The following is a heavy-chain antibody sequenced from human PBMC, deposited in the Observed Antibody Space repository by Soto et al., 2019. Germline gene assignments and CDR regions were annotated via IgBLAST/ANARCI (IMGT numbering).Heavy chain of an antibody. CDR3: ARHGAIGPAAAGTEPAQHDY. D-gene: IGHD6-13*01. CDR2: IIPIFGTA. CDR1: GGTFSSYA. Sequence: SVKVSCKASGGTFSSYAISWVRQAPGQGLEWMGGIIPIFGTANYAQKFQGRVTITADESTSTAYMELSSLRSEDTAVYYCARHGAIGPAAAGTEPAQHDYWGQGTLVTVSS. J-gene: IGHJ4*02. V-gene: IGHV1-69*13.